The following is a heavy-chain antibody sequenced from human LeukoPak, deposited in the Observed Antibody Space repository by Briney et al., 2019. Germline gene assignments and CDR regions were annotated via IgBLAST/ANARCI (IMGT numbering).Heavy chain of an antibody. CDR2: IRSKANSYAT. CDR3: TRLYCSGGSCYQDYFDY. J-gene: IGHJ4*02. Sequence: PGGSLRLSCAASGFTFSGSAMHWVRQASGKGLEWAGRIRSKANSYATAYAASVKGRFTISRDDSKNTAYLQMNSLKTEDTAVYYCTRLYCSGGSCYQDYFDYWGQGTLVTVSS. D-gene: IGHD2-15*01. CDR1: GFTFSGSA. V-gene: IGHV3-73*01.